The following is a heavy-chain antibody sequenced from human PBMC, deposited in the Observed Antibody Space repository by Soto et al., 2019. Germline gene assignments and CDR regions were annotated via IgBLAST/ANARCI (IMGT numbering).Heavy chain of an antibody. D-gene: IGHD6-19*01. CDR3: AKKGEHLTVDSSRWYWFGIDF. V-gene: IGHV3-23*01. CDR1: GFTFSSYA. CDR2: ISGSGGST. J-gene: IGHJ4*02. Sequence: GGSLRLSCADSGFTFSSYAMSWVRQAPGKGLEWVSAISGSGGSTYYADSVKGRFTISRDNSKNTLYLQMNSLRAEDTAVYYCAKKGEHLTVDSSRWYWFGIDFWGQGTLVTVSS.